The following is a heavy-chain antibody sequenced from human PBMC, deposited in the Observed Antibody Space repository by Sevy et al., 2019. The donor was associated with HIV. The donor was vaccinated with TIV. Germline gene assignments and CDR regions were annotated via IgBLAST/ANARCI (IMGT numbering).Heavy chain of an antibody. V-gene: IGHV3-48*03. CDR1: GFTFRNYE. CDR2: ISSTDVTK. D-gene: IGHD3-16*01. CDR3: ARVGAYYAEGLDS. J-gene: IGHJ5*01. Sequence: GGSLRLSCAASGFTFRNYEMNWVRQAPGKGLEWISYISSTDVTKYYADSVKGRFTISRDNAKNSLSLQMNSLRAEDTAVYYCARVGAYYAEGLDSWGQGTRVTVSS.